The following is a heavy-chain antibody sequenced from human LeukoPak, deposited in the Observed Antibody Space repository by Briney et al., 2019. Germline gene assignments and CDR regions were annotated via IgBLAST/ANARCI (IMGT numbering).Heavy chain of an antibody. CDR3: ARAHDNDDSSGYPHDC. J-gene: IGHJ4*02. CDR2: IDTDGTTT. CDR1: GFTFTNYW. V-gene: IGHV3-74*01. D-gene: IGHD3-22*01. Sequence: GGSLRLSCAASGFTFTNYWMHWVRQAPGKGLMWVSRIDTDGTTTDYADSVKGRFTISRDNAKSALYLQMNSLRAEDTAVYYCARAHDNDDSSGYPHDCWGQGTQVTVSS.